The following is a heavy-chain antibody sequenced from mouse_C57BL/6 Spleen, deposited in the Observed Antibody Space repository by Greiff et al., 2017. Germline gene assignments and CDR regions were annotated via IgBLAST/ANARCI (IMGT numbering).Heavy chain of an antibody. D-gene: IGHD4-1*01. CDR3: VRSGTENAMDY. Sequence: VKDRFTISRDDSQSMLYLQMNNLKTEDTAMYYCVRSGTENAMDYWGQGTSVTVSS. V-gene: IGHV10-3*01. J-gene: IGHJ4*01.